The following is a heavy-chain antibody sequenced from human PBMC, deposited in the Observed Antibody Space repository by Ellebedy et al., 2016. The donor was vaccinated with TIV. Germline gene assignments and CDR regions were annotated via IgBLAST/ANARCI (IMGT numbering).Heavy chain of an antibody. CDR1: GFTFNTYS. Sequence: PGGSLRLSCAASGFTFNTYSMNWVRQAPGKGLEWVSSISSSSSYIYYADSVKGRFTTSRDNAKNSLYLQMDSLRAEDTAVYYCARTGYSSDWYASNWGQGTLVTVSS. CDR2: ISSSSSYI. CDR3: ARTGYSSDWYASN. D-gene: IGHD6-19*01. J-gene: IGHJ4*02. V-gene: IGHV3-21*06.